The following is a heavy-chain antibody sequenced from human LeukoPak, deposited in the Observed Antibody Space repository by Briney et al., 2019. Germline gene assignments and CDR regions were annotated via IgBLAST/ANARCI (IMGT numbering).Heavy chain of an antibody. CDR1: GGSISNYY. CDR2: IHSTGTT. Sequence: ETLSLTCTVSGGSISNYYWGWIRQPPGKGLEWIGYIHSTGTTYYNPSLKSRVTISVDTSKNQFSLRLTSVTAADTALYYCARYSYGGSYLDYWGQGTLVSVSS. CDR3: ARYSYGGSYLDY. V-gene: IGHV4-59*01. D-gene: IGHD5-18*01. J-gene: IGHJ4*02.